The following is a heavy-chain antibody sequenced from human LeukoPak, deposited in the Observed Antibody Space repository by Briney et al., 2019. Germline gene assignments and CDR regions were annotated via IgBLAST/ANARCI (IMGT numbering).Heavy chain of an antibody. Sequence: GGSLRLSCAASGFTFSDYNMNWVRQAPGKGLEWVSTLSSSSTYIYHADSVKGRFTISRDNAKSSLYLQMNSLRAEDTAVYYCARVGLGVGSGRKASGFDPWGQGTLVTVSS. CDR1: GFTFSDYN. V-gene: IGHV3-21*06. D-gene: IGHD3-10*01. CDR3: ARVGLGVGSGRKASGFDP. J-gene: IGHJ5*02. CDR2: LSSSSTYI.